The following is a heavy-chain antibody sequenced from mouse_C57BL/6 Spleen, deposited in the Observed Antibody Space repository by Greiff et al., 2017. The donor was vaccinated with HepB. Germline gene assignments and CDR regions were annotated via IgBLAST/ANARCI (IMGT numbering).Heavy chain of an antibody. J-gene: IGHJ2*01. Sequence: EVRLVESGGDLVKPGGSLKLSCAASGFTFSSYGMSWVRQTPDKRLEWVATISSGGSYTYYPDSVKGRFTISRDNAKNTLYLQMSSLKSEDTAMYYCARLGDYDDGVDYWGQGTTLTVSS. CDR2: ISSGGSYT. D-gene: IGHD2-4*01. CDR3: ARLGDYDDGVDY. V-gene: IGHV5-6*01. CDR1: GFTFSSYG.